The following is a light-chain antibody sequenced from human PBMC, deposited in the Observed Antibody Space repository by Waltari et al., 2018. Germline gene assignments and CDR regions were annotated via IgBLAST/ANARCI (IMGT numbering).Light chain of an antibody. CDR2: ETS. Sequence: QSALTQPASVSGSPGQSITISCAGTSSDIGGYNYVSWYQQHPDEAPKLIIYETSKPPSGVSYRFSPSKSVDTASLTISGLQAEDESDYYCTSYTSDNLYVFGSGTKVTVL. CDR3: TSYTSDNLYV. V-gene: IGLV2-14*01. J-gene: IGLJ1*01. CDR1: SSDIGGYNY.